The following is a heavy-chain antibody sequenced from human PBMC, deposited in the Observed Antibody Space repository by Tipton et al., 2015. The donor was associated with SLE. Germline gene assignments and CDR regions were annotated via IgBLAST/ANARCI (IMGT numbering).Heavy chain of an antibody. D-gene: IGHD3-22*01. V-gene: IGHV4-61*08. J-gene: IGHJ6*02. CDR3: ARGEENSSGYYYGPWYYYYGMDV. CDR2: INHSGST. CDR1: GGSISSGDYY. Sequence: TLSLTCTVSGGSISSGDYYWSWIRQPPGKGLEWIGEINHSGSTNYNPSLKSRVTISVDTSKNQFSLKLSSVTAADTAVYYCARGEENSSGYYYGPWYYYYGMDVWGQGTTVTVSS.